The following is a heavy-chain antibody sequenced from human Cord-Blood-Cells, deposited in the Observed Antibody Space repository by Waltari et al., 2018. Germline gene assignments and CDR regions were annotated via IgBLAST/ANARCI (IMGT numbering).Heavy chain of an antibody. CDR3: ASSYDFWSGYPYYYDYVDV. Sequence: QVQLVQSGAAVKRPGSSVKVSCKPSAGTVSSNAISWVRQAPGQGLEWLGGIIPSVGTATHAQKFQGGVTTTADESTITAYMGPSRLCAEETVVYYCASSYDFWSGYPYYYDYVDVWGKGTTVIVSS. J-gene: IGHJ6*03. D-gene: IGHD3-3*01. CDR2: IIPSVGTA. V-gene: IGHV1-69*01. CDR1: AGTVSSNA.